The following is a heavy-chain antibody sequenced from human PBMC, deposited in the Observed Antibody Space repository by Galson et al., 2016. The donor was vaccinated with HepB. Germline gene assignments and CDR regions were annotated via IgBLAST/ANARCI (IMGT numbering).Heavy chain of an antibody. CDR1: GGSISSGDYY. J-gene: IGHJ2*01. D-gene: IGHD2-15*01. CDR2: TYSGGST. V-gene: IGHV4-31*01. CDR3: AGESDCSGGTCYSMRGPHFWYYDL. Sequence: TLSLTCTVSGGSISSGDYYWTWIRQFPGKGLEWIGYTYSGGSTYYNPSLKSPVTISMDTSKNQFTLMLISVTAADTAVYFCAGESDCSGGTCYSMRGPHFWYYDLWGRGTLVTVSS.